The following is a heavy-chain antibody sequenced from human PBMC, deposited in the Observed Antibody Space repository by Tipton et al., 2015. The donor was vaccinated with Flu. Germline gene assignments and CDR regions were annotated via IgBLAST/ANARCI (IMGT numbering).Heavy chain of an antibody. D-gene: IGHD2-2*01. CDR2: IYSGDSA. CDR3: AKRYCSSTTCYVPDALAI. CDR1: GFIVSSDY. V-gene: IGHV3-53*01. J-gene: IGHJ3*02. Sequence: RLSCAASGFIVSSDYMSWVRQAPGKGLEWLSVIYSGDSASYADSVRGRFTISRDKSKNTLYLQMNNLRVEDTAVYYCAKRYCSSTTCYVPDALAIWGQGTMVTVSS.